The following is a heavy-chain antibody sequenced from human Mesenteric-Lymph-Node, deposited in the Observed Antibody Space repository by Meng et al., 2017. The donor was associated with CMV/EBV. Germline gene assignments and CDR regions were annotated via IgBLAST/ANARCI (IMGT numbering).Heavy chain of an antibody. V-gene: IGHV3-21*01. J-gene: IGHJ4*02. CDR2: ISSSSSYI. CDR1: GFTFSSYS. CDR3: ARDSGSYLTGAFDY. Sequence: ASGFTFSSYSMNWVRQAPGKGLEWVSSISSSSSYIYYADSVKGRFTISRDNAKNSLYLQLNSLRAEDTAVYYCARDSGSYLTGAFDYWGQGTLVTVSS. D-gene: IGHD1-26*01.